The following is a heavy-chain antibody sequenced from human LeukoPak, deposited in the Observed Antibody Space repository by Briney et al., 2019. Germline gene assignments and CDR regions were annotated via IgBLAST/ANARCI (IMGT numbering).Heavy chain of an antibody. CDR2: IYYSGST. CDR3: AKSGGYGLIDY. V-gene: IGHV4-59*08. Sequence: SETLSLTCTVSGGSISSYYWSWIRQPPGKGLEWIGYIYYSGSTNYNPSLKSRVTISVDTSKNQVSLKMSSVTAADTAVYYCAKSGGYGLIDYWGQGTLVTVSS. CDR1: GGSISSYY. D-gene: IGHD6-25*01. J-gene: IGHJ4*01.